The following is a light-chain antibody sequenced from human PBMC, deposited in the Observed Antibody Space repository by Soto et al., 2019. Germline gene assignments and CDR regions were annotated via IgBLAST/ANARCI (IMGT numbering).Light chain of an antibody. V-gene: IGKV1-13*02. Sequence: AIQLTQSPSSLSASLGDRVTITFRASQGISSALAWYQQKPGKAPKLLIYDASSLESGVPSRFSGSGSGTEFTLTISSLQPEDFATYYCQQFKSYPITFGQGTRLEI. CDR1: QGISSA. CDR2: DAS. CDR3: QQFKSYPIT. J-gene: IGKJ5*01.